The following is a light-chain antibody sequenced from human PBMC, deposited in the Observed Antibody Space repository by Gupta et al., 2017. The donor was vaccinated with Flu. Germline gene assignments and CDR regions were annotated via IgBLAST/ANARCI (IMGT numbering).Light chain of an antibody. Sequence: QSVLTQPPSVSGAPGQRLTISCTGSSSDIGAGYDVHWYQQVPGTPPKLLIYGNNNRPSGVPDRFSGSKSGTSASLAITGLQAEDEADYYCQSYDSGLSGSVFGGGTKLTVL. CDR3: QSYDSGLSGSV. CDR1: SSDIGAGYD. V-gene: IGLV1-40*01. CDR2: GNN. J-gene: IGLJ3*02.